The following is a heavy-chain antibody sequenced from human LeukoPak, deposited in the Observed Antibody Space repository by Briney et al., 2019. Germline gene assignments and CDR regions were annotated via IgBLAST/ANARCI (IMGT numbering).Heavy chain of an antibody. J-gene: IGHJ4*02. Sequence: GGSPRLSCAASGFTFSSYWMSWVRQAPGKGLEWVANIKQDGSEKYYVDSVKGRFTISRDNAKNSLYLQMNSLRAEDTAVYYCASSPPYSSGWRPFDYWGQGTLVTVSS. CDR2: IKQDGSEK. CDR1: GFTFSSYW. D-gene: IGHD6-19*01. CDR3: ASSPPYSSGWRPFDY. V-gene: IGHV3-7*01.